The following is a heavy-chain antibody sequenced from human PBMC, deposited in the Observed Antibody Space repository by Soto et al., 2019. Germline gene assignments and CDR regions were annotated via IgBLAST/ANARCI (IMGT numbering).Heavy chain of an antibody. J-gene: IGHJ6*02. Sequence: EVQLVESGGGLVQPGGSLRLSCAASGFTFSSYSMNWVSQAPGKGLEWVSYISSSSSTIYYADSVKGRFTISKDNAKNSLYLQMNSLRDEDTAVYYCARGPRSIAARPDYYYGMDVWGQGTTVTVSS. D-gene: IGHD6-6*01. V-gene: IGHV3-48*02. CDR1: GFTFSSYS. CDR2: ISSSSSTI. CDR3: ARGPRSIAARPDYYYGMDV.